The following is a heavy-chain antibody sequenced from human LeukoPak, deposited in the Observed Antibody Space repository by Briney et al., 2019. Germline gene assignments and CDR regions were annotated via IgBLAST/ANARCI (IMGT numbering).Heavy chain of an antibody. CDR1: GGTFSSYA. J-gene: IGHJ4*02. V-gene: IGHV1-69*13. Sequence: GASVKVSCKASGGTFSSYAISWVRQAPGQGLGWMGGIIPIFGTANYAQKFQGRVTITADESTSTAYMELSSLRSEDTAVYYCAIQDLAPCGGDCYWDFDYWGQGTLVTVSS. D-gene: IGHD2-21*01. CDR3: AIQDLAPCGGDCYWDFDY. CDR2: IIPIFGTA.